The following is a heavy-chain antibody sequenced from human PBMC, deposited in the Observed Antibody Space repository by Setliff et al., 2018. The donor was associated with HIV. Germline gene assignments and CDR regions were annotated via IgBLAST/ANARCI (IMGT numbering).Heavy chain of an antibody. Sequence: GASVKVSCAASGFTFSGYSMNWVRQAPGKGLEWVSYISSSSDIIYYADSVKGRCTISRDNAKNSLYLQMNSLRAEDTAIYYCAKNLPAPDDWGQGTLVTVSS. CDR3: AKNLPAPDD. CDR1: GFTFSGYS. CDR2: ISSSSDII. J-gene: IGHJ4*02. V-gene: IGHV3-48*01.